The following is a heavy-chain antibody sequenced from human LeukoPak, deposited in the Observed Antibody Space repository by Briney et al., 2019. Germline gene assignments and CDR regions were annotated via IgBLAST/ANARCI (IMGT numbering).Heavy chain of an antibody. J-gene: IGHJ4*02. V-gene: IGHV3-11*06. D-gene: IGHD3-10*01. Sequence: IPGGSLRLSCAASGFTFSGYYMSWIRQAPGKGLEWVSYISSSSSYTNYADSVKGRFTISRDNAKNSLYLQMNSLRAEDTAVYYCAREVLWFGELLSYFDYWGQGTLVTVSS. CDR1: GFTFSGYY. CDR3: AREVLWFGELLSYFDY. CDR2: ISSSSSYT.